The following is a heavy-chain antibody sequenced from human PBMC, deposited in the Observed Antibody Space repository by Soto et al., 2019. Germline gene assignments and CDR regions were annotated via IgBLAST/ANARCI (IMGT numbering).Heavy chain of an antibody. V-gene: IGHV1-69*01. J-gene: IGHJ4*01. CDR2: IVPIYRTA. Sequence: QVQLGQSGAEVKKPGSSVKVSCKASGGTFSSYRINWVRQAPGQGLEWVGGIVPIYRTADYAQKFQGRVTITADESARTAYMELRSLKSQDTAVYYCARDSGAKLSSSWGHGTLVTVSS. CDR3: ARDSGAKLSSS. CDR1: GGTFSSYR. D-gene: IGHD6-13*01.